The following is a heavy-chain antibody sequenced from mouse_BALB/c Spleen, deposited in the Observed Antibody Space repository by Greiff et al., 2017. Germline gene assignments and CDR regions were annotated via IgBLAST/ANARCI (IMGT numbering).Heavy chain of an antibody. CDR1: GYTFTNYW. Sequence: QVQLQQSGAELVRPGTSVKISCKASGYTFTNYWLGWVKQRPGHGLEWIGDIYPGGGYTNYNEKFKGKATLTADTSSSTAYMQLSSLTSEDSAVYFCARSGASNWGAVDYWGQGTSVTVSS. J-gene: IGHJ4*01. CDR2: IYPGGGYT. D-gene: IGHD4-1*01. CDR3: ARSGASNWGAVDY. V-gene: IGHV1-63*02.